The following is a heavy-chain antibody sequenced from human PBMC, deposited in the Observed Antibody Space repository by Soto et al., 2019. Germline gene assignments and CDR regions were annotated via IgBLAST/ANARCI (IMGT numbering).Heavy chain of an antibody. J-gene: IGHJ6*02. CDR2: IYHSGST. CDR3: ARVRVFYMVFSGGGGMDV. Sequence: SETLSLTCAVSGGSISSSNWWSWVRQPPGKGLEWIGEIYHSGSTNYNPSLKSRVTISVDKSKNQFSLKLSSVTAADTAVYYCARVRVFYMVFSGGGGMDVWGQGTTVTVSS. CDR1: GGSISSSNW. V-gene: IGHV4-4*02. D-gene: IGHD2-8*01.